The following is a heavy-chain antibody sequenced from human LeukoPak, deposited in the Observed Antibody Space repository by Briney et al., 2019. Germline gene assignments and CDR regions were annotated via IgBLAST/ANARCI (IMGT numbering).Heavy chain of an antibody. V-gene: IGHV3-7*01. CDR2: IKQDGSLK. Sequence: QPGGSLRLSCTASGFTFTKHWMIWVRQAPGKGLEWVANIKQDGSLKYYVDSVKGRFTISRDNAKKSLYLQMNSLRVEDTAVYYCARDASYYDSSGYYDAFDIWGQGTMVTVSS. J-gene: IGHJ3*02. CDR3: ARDASYYDSSGYYDAFDI. CDR1: GFTFTKHW. D-gene: IGHD3-22*01.